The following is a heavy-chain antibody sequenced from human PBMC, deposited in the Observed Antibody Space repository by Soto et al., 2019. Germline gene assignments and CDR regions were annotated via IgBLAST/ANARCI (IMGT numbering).Heavy chain of an antibody. D-gene: IGHD2-15*01. V-gene: IGHV1-46*03. CDR3: ARDRYCSGGNCQGNLDY. CDR1: GYTFTNYF. CDR2: LNPTGGST. Sequence: ASVKVSCKVSGYTFTNYFIHWVRQAPGQGLEWMGTLNPTGGSTRYAQKFQGRVTMTRDTSTSTVYMELSSLRSEDTAIYYCARDRYCSGGNCQGNLDYWGQGTLVTVSS. J-gene: IGHJ4*02.